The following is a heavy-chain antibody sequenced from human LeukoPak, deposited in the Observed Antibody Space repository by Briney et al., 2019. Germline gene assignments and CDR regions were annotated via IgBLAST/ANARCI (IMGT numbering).Heavy chain of an antibody. V-gene: IGHV3-23*01. CDR1: GFTFSSRA. D-gene: IGHD5-12*01. J-gene: IGHJ4*02. CDR2: ISAGGFTT. CDR3: CSRYSSCRGFDS. Sequence: SGGSLRLSCTASGFTFSSRAMSWVRQAPGKGLEWVSTISAGGFTTYDADSVKGRFTISRDNSKKTLYLQMNSLRAEDTAVYYCCSRYSSCRGFDSWGQGALVTVSS.